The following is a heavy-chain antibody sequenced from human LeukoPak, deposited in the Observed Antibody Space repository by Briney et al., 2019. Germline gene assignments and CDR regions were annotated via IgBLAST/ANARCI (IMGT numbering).Heavy chain of an antibody. Sequence: GASVKVSCKASGYTFSNYDINWVRQATGQGLEWMGWMNPNSGNTGYAQKFQGRVTMTKNTSITTAYMELSSLRSEDTAVYYCARALSWTTDSYYYMDVWGKGTTVTVSS. CDR3: ARALSWTTDSYYYMDV. CDR1: GYTFSNYD. J-gene: IGHJ6*03. V-gene: IGHV1-8*01. CDR2: MNPNSGNT. D-gene: IGHD3/OR15-3a*01.